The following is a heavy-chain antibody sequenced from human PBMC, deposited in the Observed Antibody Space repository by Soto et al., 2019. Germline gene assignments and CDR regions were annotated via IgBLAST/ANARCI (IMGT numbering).Heavy chain of an antibody. D-gene: IGHD3-9*01. V-gene: IGHV1-3*01. CDR3: AILRYFGEGMGLDP. Sequence: QVQLVQSGAEVRKPGASVKVSCKASGYTFTSYAIHWVRLAPGQRLEWMGWINAGNGNTKYSQKFQGRLTITRDTSASTAYMELSSLRSEDTAVYYCAILRYFGEGMGLDPWGQGTLLTVSS. J-gene: IGHJ5*02. CDR1: GYTFTSYA. CDR2: INAGNGNT.